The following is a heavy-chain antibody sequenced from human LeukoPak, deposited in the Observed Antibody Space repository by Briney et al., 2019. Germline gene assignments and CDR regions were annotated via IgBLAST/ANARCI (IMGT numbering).Heavy chain of an antibody. CDR1: GYTFTNYA. D-gene: IGHD3-3*01. V-gene: IGHV1-3*01. CDR2: ISAGNGNT. CDR3: ARGIWSSHKADYYLDQ. J-gene: IGHJ4*02. Sequence: ASVKVSCKASGYTFTNYAIHWVRQAPGQRPEWMGWISAGNGNTKYSQTFQDRVIVTRDKSASTAYMELSSLRSEDTAVYYCARGIWSSHKADYYLDQWGQGTLVTVSS.